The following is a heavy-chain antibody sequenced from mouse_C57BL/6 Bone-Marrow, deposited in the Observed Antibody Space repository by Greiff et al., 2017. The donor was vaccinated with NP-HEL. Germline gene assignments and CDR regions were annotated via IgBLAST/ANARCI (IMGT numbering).Heavy chain of an antibody. CDR3: AREEGWLLLFDH. J-gene: IGHJ2*01. D-gene: IGHD2-3*01. Sequence: QVQLKQPGAELVRPGTSVKLSCKASGYTFTSYWMHWVKQRPGQGLEWIGVIDPSDSYTNYNQKFKGKATLTVDTSSSTAYMQLSSLTSEDSAVYYCAREEGWLLLFDHWGQGTTLTVSS. CDR2: IDPSDSYT. CDR1: GYTFTSYW. V-gene: IGHV1-59*01.